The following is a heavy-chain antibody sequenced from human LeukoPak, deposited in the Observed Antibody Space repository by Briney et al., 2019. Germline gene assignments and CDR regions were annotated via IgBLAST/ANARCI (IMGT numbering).Heavy chain of an antibody. CDR1: GFTFSTYW. CDR2: INTDGRST. Sequence: PGGALRLSCAVSGFTFSTYWMHWVRQAPGKGLVWVSRINTDGRSTSYADSVKGRFTISRDNAKNTLYLQMNSLRAEDTAVYYCARGQSNRGDYWGQGTLVTVSS. CDR3: ARGQSNRGDY. D-gene: IGHD3-10*01. J-gene: IGHJ4*02. V-gene: IGHV3-74*01.